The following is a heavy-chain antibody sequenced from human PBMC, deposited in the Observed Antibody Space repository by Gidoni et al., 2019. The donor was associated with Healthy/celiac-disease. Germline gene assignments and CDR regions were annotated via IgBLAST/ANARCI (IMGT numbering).Heavy chain of an antibody. J-gene: IGHJ6*02. CDR2: VDPEDGET. Sequence: QFQLVQSGAEVKTPGASVKVSCKVSGYPLTELSMHWVRQAPGKGLEWMVGVDPEDGETIYAKKFQGRVTMTEYTSTDTAYMELSSLRSEDTAVYYCATDRQQLVHYGMDVWGQGTTVTVSS. V-gene: IGHV1-24*01. D-gene: IGHD6-13*01. CDR1: GYPLTELS. CDR3: ATDRQQLVHYGMDV.